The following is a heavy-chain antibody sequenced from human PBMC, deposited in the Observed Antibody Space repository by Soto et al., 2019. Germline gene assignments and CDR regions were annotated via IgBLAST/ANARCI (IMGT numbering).Heavy chain of an antibody. D-gene: IGHD3-10*01. V-gene: IGHV4-59*08. J-gene: IGHJ4*02. CDR2: IYYSGST. Sequence: QVQLQESGPGLVKPSETLSLTCTVSGGSISSYYWSWIRQPPGKGLEWIGYIYYSGSTNYNPSLKSRVTISVDTSKTQFALKLSSATAADTAVYYCARLWGWFGDYWGQGTLVTVSS. CDR3: ARLWGWFGDY. CDR1: GGSISSYY.